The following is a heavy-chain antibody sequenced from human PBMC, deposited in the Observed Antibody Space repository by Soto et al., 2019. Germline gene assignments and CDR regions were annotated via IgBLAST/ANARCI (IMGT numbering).Heavy chain of an antibody. J-gene: IGHJ4*02. Sequence: PSETLSLTCTVSGVSISSSSHYWGWIRQPPGKGLEWIGNINHSGSTNYNPSLKSRVTISVDTSKNQFSLKLSSVTAADTAVYYCARGGQHIVVVIATQSPYYFDYWGQGTLVTVSS. CDR2: INHSGST. V-gene: IGHV4-39*07. CDR3: ARGGQHIVVVIATQSPYYFDY. CDR1: GVSISSSSHY. D-gene: IGHD2-21*01.